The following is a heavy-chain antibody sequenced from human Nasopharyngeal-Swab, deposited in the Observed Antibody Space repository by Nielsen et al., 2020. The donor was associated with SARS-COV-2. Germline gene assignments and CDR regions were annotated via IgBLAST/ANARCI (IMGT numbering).Heavy chain of an antibody. CDR1: GGSISSYY. CDR3: ARHPHSSSGWPYYFDY. D-gene: IGHD6-19*01. Sequence: SETLSLTCTVSGGSISSYYWSWIRQPPGKGLEWIGYIYYSGSTNYNPSLKSRVTISVDTSKNQFSLKLSSVTAADTAVYYCARHPHSSSGWPYYFDYWGQGTLVTVSS. V-gene: IGHV4-59*08. J-gene: IGHJ4*02. CDR2: IYYSGST.